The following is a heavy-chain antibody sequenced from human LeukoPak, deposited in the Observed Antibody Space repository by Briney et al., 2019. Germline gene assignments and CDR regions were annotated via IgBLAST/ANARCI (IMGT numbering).Heavy chain of an antibody. CDR3: ARVEGFGELLGKDAFDI. V-gene: IGHV4-59*01. Sequence: KPSETLSLTCTVSGGSISSYYWSWIRQPPGKGPEWIGYIYYSGSTNYNPSLKSRVTISVDTSKNQFSLKLSSVTAADTAVYYCARVEGFGELLGKDAFDIWGQGTMVTVSS. D-gene: IGHD3-10*01. CDR1: GGSISSYY. J-gene: IGHJ3*02. CDR2: IYYSGST.